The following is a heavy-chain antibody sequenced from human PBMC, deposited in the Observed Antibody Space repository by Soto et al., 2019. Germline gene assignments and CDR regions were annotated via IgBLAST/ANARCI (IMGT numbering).Heavy chain of an antibody. CDR1: GGSISSSNW. D-gene: IGHD6-19*01. CDR2: IYHSGST. V-gene: IGHV4-4*02. CDR3: ARGHGYSSGWYDY. J-gene: IGHJ4*02. Sequence: SETLSLTCAVSGGSISSSNWWSWVRQPPGKGLEWIGEIYHSGSTNYNPSLKSRVTISVDKSKNQFSLKLSSVTAADTAVYYCARGHGYSSGWYDYWGQGTLVTVSS.